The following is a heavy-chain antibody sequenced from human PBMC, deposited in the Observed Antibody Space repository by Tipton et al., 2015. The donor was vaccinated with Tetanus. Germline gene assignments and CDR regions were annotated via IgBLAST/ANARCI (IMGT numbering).Heavy chain of an antibody. CDR2: IYYSGST. D-gene: IGHD3-9*01. J-gene: IGHJ3*02. CDR3: ARVSGGWYYDILSAFDI. V-gene: IGHV4-61*01. CDR1: GGSVSSGSYY. Sequence: TLSLTCTVSGGSVSSGSYYWSWIRQPPGKGLEWIGYIYYSGSTNYNPSLKSRVTISVDTSKNQFSLKLSSVTAADTAVYYCARVSGGWYYDILSAFDIWGQGTMVTVSS.